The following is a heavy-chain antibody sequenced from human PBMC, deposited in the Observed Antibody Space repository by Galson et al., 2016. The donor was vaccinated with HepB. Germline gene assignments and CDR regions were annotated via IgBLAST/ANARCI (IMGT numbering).Heavy chain of an antibody. Sequence: SVKVSCKASGYTFTNYGVSWVRQAPGEGLQWMGWVSGVSGNTNYAHKYRGRVTMTTDTSTSTAYMVLMRLRSDDTAVYYCAKHSTLGDRRDSDFDYWGQGTLVTVSA. CDR3: AKHSTLGDRRDSDFDY. V-gene: IGHV1-18*04. CDR1: GYTFTNYG. J-gene: IGHJ4*02. D-gene: IGHD5-24*01. CDR2: VSGVSGNT.